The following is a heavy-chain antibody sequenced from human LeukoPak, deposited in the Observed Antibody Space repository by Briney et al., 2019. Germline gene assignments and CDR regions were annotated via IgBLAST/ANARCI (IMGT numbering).Heavy chain of an antibody. Sequence: GGSLRLSCTASGFTFGDYAMSWFRQAPGKGLECIGFIRSEGYGGTTEYAASVRGRFTISRDDSKNIAYLRMNSLKTEDTAVYFCARGYSSYWYGVQAPYYFDYWGQGALVTVSS. J-gene: IGHJ4*02. D-gene: IGHD6-13*01. CDR1: GFTFGDYA. V-gene: IGHV3-49*03. CDR3: ARGYSSYWYGVQAPYYFDY. CDR2: IRSEGYGGTT.